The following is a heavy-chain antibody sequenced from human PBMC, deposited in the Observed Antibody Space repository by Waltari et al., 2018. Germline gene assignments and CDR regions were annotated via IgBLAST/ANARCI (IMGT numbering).Heavy chain of an antibody. CDR1: GFTFSSYG. D-gene: IGHD6-13*01. Sequence: QVQLVESGGGVVQPGGSLRLSCAASGFTFSSYGMHWVRQAPGKGLGWVAFILYDGSNKYYADSVKGRFTISRDNSKNTLYLQMNSLRAEDTAVYYCAKESGEQQLVVDYWGQGTLVTVSS. J-gene: IGHJ4*02. V-gene: IGHV3-30*02. CDR2: ILYDGSNK. CDR3: AKESGEQQLVVDY.